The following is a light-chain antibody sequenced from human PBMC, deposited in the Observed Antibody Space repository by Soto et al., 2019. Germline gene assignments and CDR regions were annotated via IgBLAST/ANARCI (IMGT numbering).Light chain of an antibody. J-gene: IGKJ1*01. V-gene: IGKV3-20*01. CDR3: KQSVKSPWK. Sequence: EIVLTQSPGTLSLSPGERGTLSCRASQSVDTRRCAWYQQKPGQAPRLLIYAASFRATRTPDRFSGSGSGGDFTLTISRLETEDVAAYYCKQSVKSPWKFGQGTKVDIK. CDR2: AAS. CDR1: QSVDTRR.